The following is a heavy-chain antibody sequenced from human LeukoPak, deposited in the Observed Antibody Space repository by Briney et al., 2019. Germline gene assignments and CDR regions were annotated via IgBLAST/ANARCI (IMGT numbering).Heavy chain of an antibody. CDR1: GFTVSSNY. CDR3: ARTARNWFDP. CDR2: IYSGGST. J-gene: IGHJ5*02. Sequence: GGSLRLSCAASGFTVSSNYMSWVRQAPGKGLEWVSVIYSGGSTYYADSVKGRFTISSDNSKNTLYLQMNSLRAEDTAVYYCARTARNWFDPWGQGTLVTVSS. V-gene: IGHV3-66*01. D-gene: IGHD5-18*01.